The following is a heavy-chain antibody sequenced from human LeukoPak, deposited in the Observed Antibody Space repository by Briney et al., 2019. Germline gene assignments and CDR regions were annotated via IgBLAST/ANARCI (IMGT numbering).Heavy chain of an antibody. V-gene: IGHV4-59*11. Sequence: SETLSLTCAVSDDSFSSHYWTWIRQPPGKGLEWIGYISYIGSTNYNPSLQSRVTISIDTSKNQFSLKLSSVTAADTAVYYCARDLVTVTKGFVIWGQGTMVSVSS. CDR2: ISYIGST. J-gene: IGHJ3*02. CDR1: DDSFSSHY. CDR3: ARDLVTVTKGFVI. D-gene: IGHD4-17*01.